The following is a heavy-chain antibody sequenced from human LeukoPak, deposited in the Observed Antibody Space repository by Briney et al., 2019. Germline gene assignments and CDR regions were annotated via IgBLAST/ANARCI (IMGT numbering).Heavy chain of an antibody. CDR1: GGSFSGYY. V-gene: IGHV4-34*01. Sequence: SETLSLTRAVYGGSFSGYYWSWIRQPPGKGLEWIGEINHSGSTNYNPSLKSRVTISVDTSKNQFSLKLSSVTAADTAVYYCARVQKDYDSSGYSDYWGQGTLVTVSS. D-gene: IGHD3-22*01. J-gene: IGHJ4*02. CDR3: ARVQKDYDSSGYSDY. CDR2: INHSGST.